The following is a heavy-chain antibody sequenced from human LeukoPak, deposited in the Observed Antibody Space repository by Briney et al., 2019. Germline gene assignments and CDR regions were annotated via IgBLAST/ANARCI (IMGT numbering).Heavy chain of an antibody. V-gene: IGHV4-59*01. J-gene: IGHJ4*02. CDR2: IYYSGST. Sequence: RSETLSLTCSVSGDSIRSYFWSWLRQPPGKGLEWIGNIYYSGSTAYNPSLKSRVTISVDTSKNQFSLSVNSVTGADMAVYYWGSDWQWVFDYWGQGTLVTVSS. CDR1: GDSIRSYF. D-gene: IGHD6-19*01. CDR3: GSDWQWVFDY.